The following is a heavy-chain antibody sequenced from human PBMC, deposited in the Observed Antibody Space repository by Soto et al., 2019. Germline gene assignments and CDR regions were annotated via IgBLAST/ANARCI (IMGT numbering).Heavy chain of an antibody. Sequence: DVQLVASGGGLIQPGGSLRLSCAALGLTVRGQKYIAWVRQAPGKGLEWVSALYDADGTYYADSAKGRFTISRDNSNNIIYLQMNGLGPDDTAVYYCASWLEREHAYDIWGLGTMVTVSS. D-gene: IGHD1-1*01. CDR1: GLTVRGQKY. J-gene: IGHJ3*02. CDR3: ASWLEREHAYDI. V-gene: IGHV3-53*01. CDR2: LYDADGT.